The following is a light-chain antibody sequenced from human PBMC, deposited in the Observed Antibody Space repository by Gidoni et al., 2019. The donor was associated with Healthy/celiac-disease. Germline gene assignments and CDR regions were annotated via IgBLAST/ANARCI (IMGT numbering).Light chain of an antibody. CDR1: KLGDKY. V-gene: IGLV3-1*01. CDR2: QDS. CDR3: QAWDISTVV. Sequence: YELNQPPSVSVSPGQTASITCSVDKLGDKYACWYHQRPGQSPVLVIYQDSKRPSGIPERFSGSYSGNTATLTISGTQAMDEADYYCQAWDISTVVFGGGTKLTVL. J-gene: IGLJ2*01.